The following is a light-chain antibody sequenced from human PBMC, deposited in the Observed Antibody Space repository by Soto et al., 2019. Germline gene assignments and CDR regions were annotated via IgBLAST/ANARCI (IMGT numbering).Light chain of an antibody. V-gene: IGLV1-40*01. CDR2: GNS. Sequence: QSVLTQPPSVSGAPGQRVTISCTGSSSNIGAGYDVHWYQQLPGTAPKLLIYGNSNRPSGVPARFSVSKSGTSASLAITGIQAEDEADYYCPSYDSSLSAFYVFGTGTKLTVL. J-gene: IGLJ1*01. CDR3: PSYDSSLSAFYV. CDR1: SSNIGAGYD.